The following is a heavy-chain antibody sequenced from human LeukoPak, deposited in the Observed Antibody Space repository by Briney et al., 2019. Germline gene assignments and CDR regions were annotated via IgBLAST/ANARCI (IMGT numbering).Heavy chain of an antibody. CDR3: ARGRAAAGTFYLEY. V-gene: IGHV4-59*01. D-gene: IGHD6-13*01. CDR2: IYYSGST. Sequence: PSETLSLTCTVSGGSISSYYWSWIRQPPGKGLEWIGYIYYSGSTNYNPSLKSRVTISVDTSKNQFSLKLSSVTAADTAVHYCARGRAAAGTFYLEYWGQGTLGNVSS. CDR1: GGSISSYY. J-gene: IGHJ4*02.